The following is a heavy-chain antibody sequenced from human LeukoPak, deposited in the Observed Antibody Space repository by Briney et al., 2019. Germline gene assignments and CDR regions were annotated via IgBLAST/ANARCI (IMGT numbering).Heavy chain of an antibody. CDR3: ARLTTDYGDYSVYYYYYYMDV. V-gene: IGHV4-39*07. CDR1: GGSISSSSYY. Sequence: PSETLSLTCTVSGGSISSSSYYWGWIRQPPGKGLEWIGSIYYSGSTYYNPSLKSRVTVSVDTSKNQFSLKRSSVTAAGTAVYYCARLTTDYGDYSVYYYYYYMDVWGKGTTVTVSS. CDR2: IYYSGST. J-gene: IGHJ6*03. D-gene: IGHD4-17*01.